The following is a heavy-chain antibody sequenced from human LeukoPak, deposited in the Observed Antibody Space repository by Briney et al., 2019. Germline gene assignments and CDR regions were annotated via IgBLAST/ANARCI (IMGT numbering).Heavy chain of an antibody. CDR3: ARAYCTGSSCQFDY. D-gene: IGHD2-15*01. CDR2: TYYRSKWYN. Sequence: SRTLSLTCAISGDSVSSNTASWNWIRQSPSRGLEWLGRTYYRSKWYNDYALSVKSRITIHPDTSKKQFSLQLNSVTPEDTAVYYCARAYCTGSSCQFDYWGQGTLVTVS. J-gene: IGHJ4*02. CDR1: GDSVSSNTAS. V-gene: IGHV6-1*01.